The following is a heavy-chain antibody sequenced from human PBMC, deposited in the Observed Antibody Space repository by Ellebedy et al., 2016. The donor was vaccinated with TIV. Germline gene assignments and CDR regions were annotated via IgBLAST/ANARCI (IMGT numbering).Heavy chain of an antibody. V-gene: IGHV4-59*01. D-gene: IGHD3-10*01. Sequence: SETLSLTCTVSGGSISTYYWSWIRQPPGKGLEWIGCFYYNGSTKYNPSLKGRVTISVDPSKNHFSLKLSSVTAADTAVYYCSRVRITMVRGDFPLPLIDPWGQGTLVTVSS. CDR3: SRVRITMVRGDFPLPLIDP. CDR1: GGSISTYY. CDR2: FYYNGST. J-gene: IGHJ5*02.